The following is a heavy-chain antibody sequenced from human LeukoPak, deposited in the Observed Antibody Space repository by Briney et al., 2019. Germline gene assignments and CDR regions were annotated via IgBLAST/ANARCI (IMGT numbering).Heavy chain of an antibody. V-gene: IGHV3-66*02. CDR2: IYSGGST. D-gene: IGHD3-22*01. CDR1: GFTVSTNY. Sequence: GGSVRLSCAASGFTVSTNYMSWVRQSPGKGLEWVSVIYSGGSTYYADSVKGRFTISRDNSKNMLYLQMNSLRAEDTAVYYCARGSAYSHWGQGTLVTVSS. CDR3: ARGSAYSH. J-gene: IGHJ4*02.